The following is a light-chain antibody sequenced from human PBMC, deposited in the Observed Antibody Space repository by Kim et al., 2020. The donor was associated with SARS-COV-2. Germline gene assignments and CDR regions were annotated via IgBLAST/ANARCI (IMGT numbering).Light chain of an antibody. CDR2: DAI. CDR1: QGIANS. Sequence: AIQLAQSPSSLSASVGDRVTITCRASQGIANSLAWYQQKAGRPPKILIFDAINLESGVPSRFNGSGSGTDFSLTISSLQPEDVATYYCQQFNSFPLTFGGGTKLEI. CDR3: QQFNSFPLT. V-gene: IGKV1-13*02. J-gene: IGKJ4*01.